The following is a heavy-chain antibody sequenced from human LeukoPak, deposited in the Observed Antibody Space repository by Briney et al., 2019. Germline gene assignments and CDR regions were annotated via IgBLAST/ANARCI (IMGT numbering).Heavy chain of an antibody. CDR3: ARGLGYCSGGSCPRRAFDI. Sequence: PGGSLRLSCTASGFTFSDYYMSWIRQAPGKGLEWVSFISSSGSTIYYADSMKVRFTISRDNAKNSVYLQMNSLRAEDTAVYYCARGLGYCSGGSCPRRAFDIWGQGTVVTVSS. CDR2: ISSSGSTI. V-gene: IGHV3-11*01. J-gene: IGHJ3*02. CDR1: GFTFSDYY. D-gene: IGHD2-15*01.